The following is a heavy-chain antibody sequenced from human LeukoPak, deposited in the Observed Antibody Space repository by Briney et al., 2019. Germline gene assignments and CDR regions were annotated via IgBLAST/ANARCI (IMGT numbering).Heavy chain of an antibody. Sequence: GGSLRLSCAASGFTFSTFSTHWVRQAPGKGLEWVAVILYDGSTQYYADSVRGRFTASRDNSKDTLYLQMNSLRVEDTAVYYCARVDCRSTSCSPFDYWGQGTLVTVSS. J-gene: IGHJ4*02. D-gene: IGHD2-2*01. V-gene: IGHV3-30*04. CDR2: ILYDGSTQ. CDR1: GFTFSTFS. CDR3: ARVDCRSTSCSPFDY.